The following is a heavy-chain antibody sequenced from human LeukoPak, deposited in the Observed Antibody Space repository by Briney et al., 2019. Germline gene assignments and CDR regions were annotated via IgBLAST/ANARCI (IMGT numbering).Heavy chain of an antibody. CDR2: IYHSGST. CDR3: ARDYGDYVRGAFDI. J-gene: IGHJ3*02. CDR1: GGSISSSNW. Sequence: SGTLSLTCAVSGGSISSSNWWSWVRQPPGKGLEWIGEIYHSGSTNYNPSLKSRVTISVDTSKNQFSLKLSSVTAADTAVYYCARDYGDYVRGAFDIWGQGTMVTVSS. D-gene: IGHD4-17*01. V-gene: IGHV4-4*02.